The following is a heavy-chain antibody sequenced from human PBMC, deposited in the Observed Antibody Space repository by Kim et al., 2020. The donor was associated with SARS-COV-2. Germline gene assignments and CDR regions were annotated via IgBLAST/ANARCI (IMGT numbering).Heavy chain of an antibody. J-gene: IGHJ4*02. CDR2: INQHGNEI. CDR1: GFPFVTSW. Sequence: GGSLRLSCVASGFPFVTSWMSWVRQAPGKGLEYVANINQHGNEIYYGGSVRGRFTISRDNAKNSLFLQMDSLRAEDTAVYYCATVRAGFPLDYFDYWGQG. CDR3: ATVRAGFPLDYFDY. V-gene: IGHV3-7*03.